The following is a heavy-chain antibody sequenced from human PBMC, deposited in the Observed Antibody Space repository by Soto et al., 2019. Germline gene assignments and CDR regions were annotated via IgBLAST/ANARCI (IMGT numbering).Heavy chain of an antibody. V-gene: IGHV1-18*04. J-gene: IGHJ5*02. D-gene: IGHD2-8*01. Sequence: VQLVQSGAEVKNPGASVKVSCKASGYTFTSYGISWVRQAPGQGLEWMGWISSYNGNTNYAQKLQGRVTMTTDTYTSTDYMEQRNLRTDATAVYYWAIDCTHGVCYAALNWFDPWGQGTLVTVSS. CDR3: AIDCTHGVCYAALNWFDP. CDR1: GYTFTSYG. CDR2: ISSYNGNT.